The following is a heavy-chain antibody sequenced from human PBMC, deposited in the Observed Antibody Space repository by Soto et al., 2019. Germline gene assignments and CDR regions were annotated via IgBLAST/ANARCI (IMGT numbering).Heavy chain of an antibody. CDR2: VIPGFNSA. CDR3: GRRANRGMDV. Sequence: QVQLVQSGPEMRKPGSSVKVSCKSSGGSFSNYAISWVRQAPGQGLEWLGGVIPGFNSANYAPKFQGRVTITADTSTSTAYMEVSSLAPDDTAVYYCGRRANRGMDVWGQGTTVTVSS. D-gene: IGHD2-8*01. J-gene: IGHJ6*02. V-gene: IGHV1-69*06. CDR1: GGSFSNYA.